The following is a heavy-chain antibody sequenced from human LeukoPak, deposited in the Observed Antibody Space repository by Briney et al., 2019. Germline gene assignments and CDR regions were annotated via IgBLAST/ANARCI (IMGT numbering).Heavy chain of an antibody. D-gene: IGHD2-15*01. Sequence: PSETLSLTCTVSGGSISSYSWSWIRQSAGKGLEWIGYIYYSGSTNYNPSLKSRVTISVDTSKNQFSLKLSSVTAADTAVYYCARDLLVAGFDPWGQGTLVTVSS. CDR2: IYYSGST. CDR1: GGSISSYS. J-gene: IGHJ5*02. CDR3: ARDLLVAGFDP. V-gene: IGHV4-59*01.